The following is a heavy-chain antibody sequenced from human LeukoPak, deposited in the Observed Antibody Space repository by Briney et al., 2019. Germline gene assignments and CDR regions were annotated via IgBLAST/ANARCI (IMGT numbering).Heavy chain of an antibody. D-gene: IGHD3-22*01. CDR2: INPNSGNT. CDR3: ASLQYYYDE. CDR1: GYTFTGYH. J-gene: IGHJ4*02. V-gene: IGHV1-8*02. Sequence: ASVKVSCKASGYTFTGYHIHWVRQAPGQGLEWMGMINPNSGNTGYAQKFQGRVTMTRNTSISTAYMELSSLRSEDTAVYYCASLQYYYDEWGQGTLVTVSS.